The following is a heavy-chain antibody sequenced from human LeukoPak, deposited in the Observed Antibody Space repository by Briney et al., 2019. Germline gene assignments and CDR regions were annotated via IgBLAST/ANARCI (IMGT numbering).Heavy chain of an antibody. V-gene: IGHV1-18*01. CDR2: ISAYNGNT. CDR3: ARLGENYYDSSGYFDY. D-gene: IGHD3-22*01. J-gene: IGHJ4*02. CDR1: GYTFTTYG. Sequence: ASVKVSCKASGYTFTTYGITWVRQAPGQGLEWMGWISAYNGNTEYAQKLQGRVTMTTDTSTRTAYMELRSLGYDDTAMYYCARLGENYYDSSGYFDYWGQGTLVTVSS.